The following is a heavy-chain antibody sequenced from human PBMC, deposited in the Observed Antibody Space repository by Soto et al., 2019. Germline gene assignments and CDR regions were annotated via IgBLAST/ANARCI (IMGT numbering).Heavy chain of an antibody. CDR2: ISYDGSNK. Sequence: GGSLRLSCAASGFTFSSYGMHWVRQAPGKGLEWVAVISYDGSNKYYADSVKGRFTISRDNSKNTLYLQMNSLRAEDTAVYYCAKYSSSWKYYFDYWGQGTLVTVSS. CDR1: GFTFSSYG. J-gene: IGHJ4*02. V-gene: IGHV3-30*18. CDR3: AKYSSSWKYYFDY. D-gene: IGHD6-13*01.